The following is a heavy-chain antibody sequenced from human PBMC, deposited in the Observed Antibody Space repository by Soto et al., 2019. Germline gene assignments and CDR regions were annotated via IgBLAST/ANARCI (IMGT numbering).Heavy chain of an antibody. D-gene: IGHD1-26*01. Sequence: QVQLVQSGAEVKKPGSSVKVSCKASGGTFSSYIISWVRQAPGQGLEWMGRIIPILGIANYAQKFQGRVTITADKSTSTAYMDLSSLRSADTAVYYCARFPQTAIVGAAYFDYWGQGTLVTVSS. J-gene: IGHJ4*02. CDR3: ARFPQTAIVGAAYFDY. CDR1: GGTFSSYI. V-gene: IGHV1-69*02. CDR2: IIPILGIA.